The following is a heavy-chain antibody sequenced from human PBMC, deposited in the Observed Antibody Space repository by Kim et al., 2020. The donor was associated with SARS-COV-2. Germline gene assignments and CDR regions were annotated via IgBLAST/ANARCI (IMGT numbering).Heavy chain of an antibody. CDR3: ARRGYGITGTTRPVDY. D-gene: IGHD1-7*01. CDR2: INPSGGST. Sequence: ASVKVSCKASGYTFTSYYMHWVRQAPGQGLEWMGIINPSGGSTSYAQKFQGRVTMTRDTSTSTVYMELSSLRSEDTAVYYCARRGYGITGTTRPVDYWGQGTLVTVSS. CDR1: GYTFTSYY. V-gene: IGHV1-46*01. J-gene: IGHJ4*02.